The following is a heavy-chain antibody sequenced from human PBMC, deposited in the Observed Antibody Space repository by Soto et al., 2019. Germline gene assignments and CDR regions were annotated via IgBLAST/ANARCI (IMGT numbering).Heavy chain of an antibody. Sequence: QVQLVQSGAEVQKPGSSVKVSCKASGGTFSSYAISWVRQAPGQGLEWMGGIIPIFGTANHAQKFQGRVKIIGDESTSTVYMELSSLRSDDTAIYYCARGWGYDSTDYYYAYWGQGTLVIVSS. CDR1: GGTFSSYA. D-gene: IGHD3-22*01. V-gene: IGHV1-69*01. CDR3: ARGWGYDSTDYYYAY. J-gene: IGHJ4*02. CDR2: IIPIFGTA.